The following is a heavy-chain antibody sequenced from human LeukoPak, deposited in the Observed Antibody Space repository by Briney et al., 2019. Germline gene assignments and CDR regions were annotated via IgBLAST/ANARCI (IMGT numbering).Heavy chain of an antibody. Sequence: GASMKLSCKASGFLFTGYYIHWARQAPGQGLEWMGWVNPKSGGTNYAQMFQGRVTMTRDTSINTAYMELSGQRYDDTAVYYWWRVSYGGNWSLGYWGQGTLVTVSS. CDR1: GFLFTGYY. CDR2: VNPKSGGT. J-gene: IGHJ4*02. D-gene: IGHD4-23*01. V-gene: IGHV1-2*02. CDR3: WRVSYGGNWSLGY.